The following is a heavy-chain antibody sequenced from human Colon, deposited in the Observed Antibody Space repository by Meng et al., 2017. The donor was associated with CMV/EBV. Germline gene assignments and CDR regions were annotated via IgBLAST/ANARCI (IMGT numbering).Heavy chain of an antibody. Sequence: QVQLGQSGAEVKKPEASVKVSCKASGYTFTRLGISWVRQAPGQGLEWMGWINTYNGNTDYSQKFQGRVTMTTDTSTNTAYMELRSLKSDDTAVYYCARDNYYDDSQIFYKTGRFDPWGQGTLVTVSS. CDR2: INTYNGNT. CDR3: ARDNYYDDSQIFYKTGRFDP. CDR1: GYTFTRLG. D-gene: IGHD3-16*01. V-gene: IGHV1-18*01. J-gene: IGHJ5*02.